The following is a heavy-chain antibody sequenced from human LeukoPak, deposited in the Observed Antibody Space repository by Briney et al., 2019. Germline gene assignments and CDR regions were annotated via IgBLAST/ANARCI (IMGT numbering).Heavy chain of an antibody. J-gene: IGHJ4*02. CDR2: IRSDGTSP. CDR3: AIIQLGG. CDR1: GFTVNTYW. D-gene: IGHD1-1*01. V-gene: IGHV3-74*01. Sequence: QPGGSMRLSCAVPGFTVNTYWMDWVRQAPGKGLVWVSRIRSDGTSPSYADSVEGRFTISREHAKNMLYLQMNSLRVEDTALYYCAIIQLGGWGQGTLVTVSS.